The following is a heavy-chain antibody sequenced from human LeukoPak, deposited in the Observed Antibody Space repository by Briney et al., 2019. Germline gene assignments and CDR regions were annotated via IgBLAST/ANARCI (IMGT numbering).Heavy chain of an antibody. D-gene: IGHD6-19*01. CDR1: GGSFSGYY. Sequence: SETLSLTCAVYGGSFSGYYWSWIRQPPGKGLEWIGEINHSGSTNYNPSLKSRVTMSVDTSKNQFSLKLSSVTAADTAVYYCARDGYSSGWYQAPFDLWGRGTLVIVSS. J-gene: IGHJ2*01. CDR2: INHSGST. CDR3: ARDGYSSGWYQAPFDL. V-gene: IGHV4-34*01.